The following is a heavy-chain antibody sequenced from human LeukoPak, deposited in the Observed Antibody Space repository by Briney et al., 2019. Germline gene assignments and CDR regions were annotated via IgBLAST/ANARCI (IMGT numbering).Heavy chain of an antibody. CDR1: GFTFSTYG. CDR3: ARDRNVDYFDY. V-gene: IGHV3-33*01. CDR2: IWYDGSDK. J-gene: IGHJ4*02. Sequence: GGSLRLSCAASGFTFSTYGMHWVRQAPGKGLEWVAVIWYDGSDKYYADSVKGRFTISRDNSKNTLYLQMNSLRAEDTAVYYCARDRNVDYFDYWGQGTLVTVAS. D-gene: IGHD1-1*01.